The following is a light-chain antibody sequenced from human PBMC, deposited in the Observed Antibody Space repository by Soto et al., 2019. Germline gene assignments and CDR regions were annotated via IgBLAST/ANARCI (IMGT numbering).Light chain of an antibody. CDR2: DAS. CDR1: QSVSSSY. V-gene: IGKV3-20*01. J-gene: IGKJ4*01. Sequence: EIVLTQSPGTLSLSPGERATLFCRASQSVSSSYLTWYQQKPGQAPRLLIFDASNRATGIPDRFSGSGSGTDFTLTISRLEPEDFAVYYCQQYGGSPLTFGGGTKVEIK. CDR3: QQYGGSPLT.